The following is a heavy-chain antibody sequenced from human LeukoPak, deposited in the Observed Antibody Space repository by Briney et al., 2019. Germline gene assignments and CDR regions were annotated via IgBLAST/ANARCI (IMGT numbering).Heavy chain of an antibody. V-gene: IGHV3-33*06. D-gene: IGHD2-21*01. Sequence: GGSLRLSCTASGFTFGDYAMSWVRQAPGKGLEWVAVIWYDGSNKYYADSVKGRFTISRDNSKNTLYLQMNSLRAEDTAVYYCAKVDVVLDYWGQGTLVTVSS. CDR2: IWYDGSNK. J-gene: IGHJ4*02. CDR1: GFTFGDYA. CDR3: AKVDVVLDY.